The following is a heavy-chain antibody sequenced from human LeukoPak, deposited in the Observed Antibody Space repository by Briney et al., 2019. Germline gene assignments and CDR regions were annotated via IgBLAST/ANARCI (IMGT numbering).Heavy chain of an antibody. D-gene: IGHD3-3*01. Sequence: GGSLRLSCAASGFTFSSYAMSWVRQAPGKGLEWVSAISGSGGSTYYADSVKGRFTISRDNSKNTLYLQMNSLRAEDTAVYYCAKDTDFWSGYRGYYFDYWGQGTLVTVSS. J-gene: IGHJ4*02. V-gene: IGHV3-23*01. CDR1: GFTFSSYA. CDR3: AKDTDFWSGYRGYYFDY. CDR2: ISGSGGST.